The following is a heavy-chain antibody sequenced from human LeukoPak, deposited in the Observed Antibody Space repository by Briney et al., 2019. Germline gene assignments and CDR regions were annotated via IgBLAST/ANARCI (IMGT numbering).Heavy chain of an antibody. D-gene: IGHD3-9*01. V-gene: IGHV1-8*01. Sequence: ASVKVSCKASGYTFTSYDINWVRQAPGQGLEWMGWMNPNSGNTGYPQKFQGRVTMTRNTSISTAYMELSSLRSEDTAVYYCAIVISYEGDFMWDRDILTGSSPYYYYGMDVWGQGTTVTVSS. CDR1: GYTFTSYD. J-gene: IGHJ6*02. CDR3: AIVISYEGDFMWDRDILTGSSPYYYYGMDV. CDR2: MNPNSGNT.